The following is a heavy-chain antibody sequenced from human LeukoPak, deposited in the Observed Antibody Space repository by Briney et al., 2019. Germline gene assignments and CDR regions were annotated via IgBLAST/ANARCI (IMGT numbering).Heavy chain of an antibody. CDR3: ATPPDYFDY. Sequence: RGSLRLSCAASGFTFSSHVMSWVRQAPGKGLEWVSGISGSGVSTYSADSVKGRFTISRDNSKNTLYLQMNSLRAEDTAVYYCATPPDYFDYWGQGILVTVSS. V-gene: IGHV3-23*01. J-gene: IGHJ4*02. CDR1: GFTFSSHV. CDR2: ISGSGVST.